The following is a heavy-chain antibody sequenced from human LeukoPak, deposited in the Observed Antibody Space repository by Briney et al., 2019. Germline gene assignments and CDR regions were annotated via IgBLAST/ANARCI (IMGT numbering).Heavy chain of an antibody. Sequence: GGSLRLSCAASGFTFSSYGMHWVRQAPGKGLEWVAFIRYDGSNKYYADSVKGRFTISRDNSKNTLYLQMNSLRAADTAVYYRAKDPTHYRVWDDYDSTVLSYWGQGTLVTVSS. J-gene: IGHJ4*02. CDR2: IRYDGSNK. CDR3: AKDPTHYRVWDDYDSTVLSY. V-gene: IGHV3-30*02. D-gene: IGHD3-22*01. CDR1: GFTFSSYG.